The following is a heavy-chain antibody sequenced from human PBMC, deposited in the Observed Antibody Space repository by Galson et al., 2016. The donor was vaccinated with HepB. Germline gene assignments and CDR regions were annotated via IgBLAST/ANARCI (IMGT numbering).Heavy chain of an antibody. Sequence: PALVKPTQTLTLTCNVSGVSLSTDGVSVAWIRQPPGKALEWLALIYWDDDRRSSPSLRKRLIITKDTSKNHVVLTLGNMDPVDTGTYFCALGSRFYGSRSTYGLFDFWGQGTRVTVSS. J-gene: IGHJ4*02. CDR1: GVSLSTDGVS. CDR2: IYWDDDR. D-gene: IGHD3-10*01. CDR3: ALGSRFYGSRSTYGLFDF. V-gene: IGHV2-5*02.